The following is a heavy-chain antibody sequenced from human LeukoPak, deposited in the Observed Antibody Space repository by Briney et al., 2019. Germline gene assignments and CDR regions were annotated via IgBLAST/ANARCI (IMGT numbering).Heavy chain of an antibody. CDR3: AKGPLDHSSGWYPPGWFDP. Sequence: GGSLRLSCAASGFTFSSYAMSWVRQAPGKGLEWVSAISGSGGSTSYADSVKGRFTISRDNSKNTLYLQMNSLRAEDTAVYYCAKGPLDHSSGWYPPGWFDPWGQGTLVTVSS. D-gene: IGHD6-19*01. V-gene: IGHV3-23*01. CDR1: GFTFSSYA. J-gene: IGHJ5*02. CDR2: ISGSGGST.